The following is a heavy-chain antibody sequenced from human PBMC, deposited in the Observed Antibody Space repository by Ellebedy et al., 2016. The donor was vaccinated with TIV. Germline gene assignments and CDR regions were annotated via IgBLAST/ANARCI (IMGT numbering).Heavy chain of an antibody. V-gene: IGHV4-31*03. D-gene: IGHD3-3*01. CDR1: GGSISSGGYY. CDR3: ARGGRYDFWSGPPYYYYGMDV. CDR2: IYYSGST. J-gene: IGHJ6*02. Sequence: SETLSLTXTVSGGSISSGGYYWSWIRQHPGKGLEWIGYIYYSGSTYYNPSLKSRVTISVDTSKNQFSLKLSSVTAADTAVYYCARGGRYDFWSGPPYYYYGMDVWGQGTTVTVSS.